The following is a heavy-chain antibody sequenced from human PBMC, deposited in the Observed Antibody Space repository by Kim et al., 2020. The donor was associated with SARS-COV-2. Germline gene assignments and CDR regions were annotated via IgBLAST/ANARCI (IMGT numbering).Heavy chain of an antibody. CDR1: SGSISSYS. CDR2: IYNSGST. V-gene: IGHV4-59*08. CDR3: ARGYAFDI. Sequence: SETLSPTCTFSSGSISSYSWSWIRQPPGKGLEWIGSIYNSGSTNYNPSLKSRVTISVDTSKNQFSLKLSSVTATDTAVYYCARGYAFDIWGQGTMVTVSS. J-gene: IGHJ3*02.